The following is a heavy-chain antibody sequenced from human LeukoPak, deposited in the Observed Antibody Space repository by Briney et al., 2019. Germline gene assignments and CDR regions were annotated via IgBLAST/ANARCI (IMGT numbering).Heavy chain of an antibody. D-gene: IGHD6-13*01. CDR2: IYYSGST. V-gene: IGHV4-39*01. J-gene: IGHJ4*02. CDR3: ARQGAATAPAFDY. Sequence: SETLSLTCTVSGGSISSSNYYWGWIRQPPGKGLEWIGSIYYSGSTYYNPSLKSRVTISVDTSKNQFSLKLSSVTAADTAVYYCARQGAATAPAFDYWGQGTLVTVSS. CDR1: GGSISSSNYY.